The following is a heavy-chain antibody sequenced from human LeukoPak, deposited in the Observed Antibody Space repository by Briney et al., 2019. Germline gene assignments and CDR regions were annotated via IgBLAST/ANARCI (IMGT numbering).Heavy chain of an antibody. J-gene: IGHJ4*02. V-gene: IGHV4-59*11. CDR2: ISYSGTT. D-gene: IGHD1-7*01. CDR3: ARELELRSEGSFDY. Sequence: SETLSLTCTVSGASISSHYWSWIWQPPGKGLEWIGHISYSGTTKYNASLKSRVTISADTSKSHFSLNLSSVTAADTAVYYCARELELRSEGSFDYWGQGTLVTVSS. CDR1: GASISSHY.